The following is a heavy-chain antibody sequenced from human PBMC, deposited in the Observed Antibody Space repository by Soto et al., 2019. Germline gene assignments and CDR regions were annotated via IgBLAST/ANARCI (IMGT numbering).Heavy chain of an antibody. Sequence: QVQLVESGGGLVKPGGSLRLSCAASGFTFSDYHMSWIRQAPGKGLEWVSDISSSGSIMYYADSVNGRFTISRDNAKNSLYLQMNSLRAEDTAVYYCARTPDGGYFYYYDMDVWGKGTTVTVSS. D-gene: IGHD4-17*01. CDR3: ARTPDGGYFYYYDMDV. CDR1: GFTFSDYH. V-gene: IGHV3-11*01. CDR2: ISSSGSIM. J-gene: IGHJ6*03.